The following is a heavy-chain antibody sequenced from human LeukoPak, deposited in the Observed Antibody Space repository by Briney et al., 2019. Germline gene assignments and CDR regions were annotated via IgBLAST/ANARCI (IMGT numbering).Heavy chain of an antibody. CDR2: IIPIFGTA. J-gene: IGHJ5*02. Sequence: ASVKVSCKASGGTFSSYAISWVRQAPGQGLEWMGGIIPIFGTANYAQKFQGRVTITADESTSTAYMELSSLRSEDTAVYYCARGLRIAAAGTGFDPWGQGTLVTVSS. CDR1: GGTFSSYA. V-gene: IGHV1-69*01. CDR3: ARGLRIAAAGTGFDP. D-gene: IGHD6-13*01.